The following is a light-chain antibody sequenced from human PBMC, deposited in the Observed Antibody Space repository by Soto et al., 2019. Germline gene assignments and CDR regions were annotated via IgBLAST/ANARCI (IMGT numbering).Light chain of an antibody. Sequence: DIPMTQSPSTLSASVGDRVTITCRASQTIRNWLAWYQQKPGTAPKLLIYQASSLPSGVPSRFSGSGSGTDFTLTISSLQPDDFATYYCQQYNSYSQWTFGQGTKVEIK. CDR2: QAS. CDR1: QTIRNW. CDR3: QQYNSYSQWT. J-gene: IGKJ1*01. V-gene: IGKV1-5*03.